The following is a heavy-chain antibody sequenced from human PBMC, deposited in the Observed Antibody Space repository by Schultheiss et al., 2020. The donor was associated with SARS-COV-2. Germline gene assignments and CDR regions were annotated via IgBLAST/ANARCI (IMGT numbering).Heavy chain of an antibody. CDR2: VFFSEIS. D-gene: IGHD5-18*01. Sequence: SETLSLTCAVYGGSFSGYYWSWIRQPPGKGLEWIGSVFFSEISSYKSSLKSRVTISVDTSKNRFSLNLHSVTAADTAVYYCASLDTATAADYWGQGTLVTVSS. CDR1: GGSFSGYY. V-gene: IGHV4-34*12. J-gene: IGHJ4*02. CDR3: ASLDTATAADY.